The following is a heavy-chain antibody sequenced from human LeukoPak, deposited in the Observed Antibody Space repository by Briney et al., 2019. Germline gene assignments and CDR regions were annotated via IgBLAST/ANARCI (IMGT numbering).Heavy chain of an antibody. J-gene: IGHJ4*02. CDR2: ISGSGGST. D-gene: IGHD6-13*01. Sequence: GGSLRLSCAASGFTFSSYAMSWVRQAPGKGLEWVSAISGSGGSTYCADSVKGRFTISRDNSKNTLYLQLNSLRAEDTAVYYCATTGGSWYDGSFDYWGQGTLVTVSS. V-gene: IGHV3-23*01. CDR3: ATTGGSWYDGSFDY. CDR1: GFTFSSYA.